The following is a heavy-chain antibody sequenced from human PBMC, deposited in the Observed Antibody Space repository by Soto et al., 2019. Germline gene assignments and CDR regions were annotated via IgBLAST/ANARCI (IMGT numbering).Heavy chain of an antibody. CDR3: ARSITGTVSSYSGMAV. D-gene: IGHD1-20*01. CDR1: GGTFSSYA. CDR2: IIPIFATA. Sequence: QVQLVQSGAEVKKPGSSVKVSCKASGGTFSSYAISWVRQAPGQGLEWMGGIIPIFATADYAQKFQGRVTSXADESTSTAYMELCSLRSEDAAVYYCARSITGTVSSYSGMAVWGQGITVTVSS. V-gene: IGHV1-69*12. J-gene: IGHJ6*02.